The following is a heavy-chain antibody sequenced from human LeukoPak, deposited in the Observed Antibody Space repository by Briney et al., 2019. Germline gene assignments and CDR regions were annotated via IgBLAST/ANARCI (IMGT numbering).Heavy chain of an antibody. J-gene: IGHJ5*02. Sequence: SETLSLTCAVYGGSFSGYYWSWIRQPPGKGLEWIGEINHSGSTNYNPSLKSRVTISVDTSKNRFSLKLSSVTAADTAVYYCARGRIKYCSGGSCYSGSGWFDPWGQGTLVTVSS. CDR3: ARGRIKYCSGGSCYSGSGWFDP. CDR2: INHSGST. D-gene: IGHD2-15*01. CDR1: GGSFSGYY. V-gene: IGHV4-34*01.